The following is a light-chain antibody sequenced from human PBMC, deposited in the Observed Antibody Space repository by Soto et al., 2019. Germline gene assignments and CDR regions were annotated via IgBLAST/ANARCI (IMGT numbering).Light chain of an antibody. CDR2: GNS. Sequence: QSALTQPPSVSGAPGQRVTISCTGSSSNIGAGYDVHWYQQLPGTAPKLLIYGNSNRPSGVPDRFSGSKSGTSASLAITGLRAEDEADYYCQSYDSSLSGYVFGTGTKATVL. J-gene: IGLJ1*01. V-gene: IGLV1-40*01. CDR1: SSNIGAGYD. CDR3: QSYDSSLSGYV.